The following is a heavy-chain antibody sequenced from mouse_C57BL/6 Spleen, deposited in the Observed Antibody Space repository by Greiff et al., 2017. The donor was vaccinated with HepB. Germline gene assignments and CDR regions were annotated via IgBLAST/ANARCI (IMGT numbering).Heavy chain of an antibody. Sequence: VQLQQPGAELVMPGASVKLSCKASGYTFTSYWMHWVKQRPGQGLEWIGEIDPSDSYTNYNQKFKGKSTLTVDKSSSTAYMQLSSLTSEDSAVYYCASLYVYFDYWGQGTTLTVSS. J-gene: IGHJ2*01. V-gene: IGHV1-69*01. D-gene: IGHD2-12*01. CDR2: IDPSDSYT. CDR3: ASLYVYFDY. CDR1: GYTFTSYW.